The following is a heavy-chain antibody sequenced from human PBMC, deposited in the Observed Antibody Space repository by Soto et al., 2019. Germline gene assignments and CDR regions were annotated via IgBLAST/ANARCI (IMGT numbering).Heavy chain of an antibody. CDR2: ISYSGNT. CDR1: GDSSSSYY. D-gene: IGHD2-15*01. CDR3: ACLAGYRGSPIDY. J-gene: IGHJ4*02. V-gene: IGHV4-59*01. Sequence: SETLSLTCTISGDSSSSYYWSWIRQPPGKGLEWIGYISYSGNTNYNPSLKSRVTISIDTSKNQLSLKVTSVTAADPAVYYCACLAGYRGSPIDYWGQGTQVTVSS.